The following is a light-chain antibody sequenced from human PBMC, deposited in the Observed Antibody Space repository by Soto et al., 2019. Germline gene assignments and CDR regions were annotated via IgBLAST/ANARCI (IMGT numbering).Light chain of an antibody. CDR2: NTD. J-gene: IGLJ3*02. Sequence: QAVVTQEPSFSVAPGRTVTFTSGLSSGSVSTTYHPSWYQQTPGQAPRTLIYNTDIRSSGVPDRFSGSILGNTAALTITGAQADDESHYYCALYMGSGIWVFGGGTKVTVL. CDR3: ALYMGSGIWV. CDR1: SGSVSTTYH. V-gene: IGLV8-61*01.